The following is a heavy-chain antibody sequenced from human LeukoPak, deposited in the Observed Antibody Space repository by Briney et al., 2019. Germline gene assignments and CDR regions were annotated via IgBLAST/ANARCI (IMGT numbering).Heavy chain of an antibody. V-gene: IGHV1-24*01. CDR2: FDPDDGET. CDR3: AADSQKTEVPATDH. Sequence: ASVKVSCKVSGYSLIDLSMYWVRQSPGKGLEWMGGFDPDDGETTYAQRFKGKVTMTEDTSTDTAYMELSNLRSDDTAVYYCAADSQKTEVPATDHWGQGTLVTVSS. J-gene: IGHJ4*02. CDR1: GYSLIDLS. D-gene: IGHD1-1*01.